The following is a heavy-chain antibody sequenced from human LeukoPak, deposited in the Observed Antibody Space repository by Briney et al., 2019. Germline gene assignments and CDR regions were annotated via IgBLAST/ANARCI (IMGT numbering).Heavy chain of an antibody. CDR2: ISYDGSNK. CDR3: ARGSGSYYGRFDY. CDR1: GFTFSSYA. J-gene: IGHJ4*02. Sequence: GSLRLSCAASGFTFSSYAMHWVRQAPGKGLEWVAVISYDGSNKYYADSVKGRFTISRDNSKNTLYLQMNSLRAEDTAVYYCARGSGSYYGRFDYWGQGTLVTVSS. V-gene: IGHV3-30*04. D-gene: IGHD1-26*01.